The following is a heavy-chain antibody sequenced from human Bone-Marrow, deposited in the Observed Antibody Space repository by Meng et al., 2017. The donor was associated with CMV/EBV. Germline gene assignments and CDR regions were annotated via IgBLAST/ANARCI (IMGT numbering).Heavy chain of an antibody. D-gene: IGHD3-9*01. V-gene: IGHV1-8*03. Sequence: ASVKACKASGYTFTSYDINWVRQATGQGLEWMGWMNPNSGNTGYAQKFQGRVTITTDESTSTAYMELSSLRSEDTAVYYCARDLVAGYYAFDIWGQGTMVTVSS. CDR2: MNPNSGNT. CDR3: ARDLVAGYYAFDI. CDR1: GYTFTSYD. J-gene: IGHJ3*02.